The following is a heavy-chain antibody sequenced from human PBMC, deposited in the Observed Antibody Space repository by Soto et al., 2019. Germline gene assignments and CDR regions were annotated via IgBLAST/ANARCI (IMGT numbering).Heavy chain of an antibody. J-gene: IGHJ4*02. V-gene: IGHV3-23*01. CDR3: AKDYSGSGYSHFDY. CDR1: GFTFSRYA. Sequence: PGGSLRLSCAASGFTFSRYAMNWFRQARWKGLEWVSAISGSGVSTYYADSVKGRFTISRDNSKNSLFLEMDSLRAEDTAAYYCAKDYSGSGYSHFDYWGQGTQVTVSS. CDR2: ISGSGVST. D-gene: IGHD3-22*01.